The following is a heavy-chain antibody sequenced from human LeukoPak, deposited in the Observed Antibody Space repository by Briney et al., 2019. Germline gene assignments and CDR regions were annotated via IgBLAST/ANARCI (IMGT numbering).Heavy chain of an antibody. J-gene: IGHJ6*02. Sequence: QPGGSLRLSCAASGFTFSSYAMSWVRKAPGKGLEWVSAISGSGGSTYYADSVKGRFTISRDNSKNTLYLQMNSLRAEDTAVYYCAKAPGGMVRGVLHSYYYYGMDVWGQGTTVTVSS. D-gene: IGHD3-10*01. CDR3: AKAPGGMVRGVLHSYYYYGMDV. V-gene: IGHV3-23*01. CDR2: ISGSGGST. CDR1: GFTFSSYA.